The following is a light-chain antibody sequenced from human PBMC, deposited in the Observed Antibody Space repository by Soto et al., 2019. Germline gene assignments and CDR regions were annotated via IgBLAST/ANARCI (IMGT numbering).Light chain of an antibody. Sequence: DIQMTQSPSSLSASVGDRVTITCRASQSISSYLNWYQQKPGKAPKLQIYAASSLQSGVPSRFSGSGSGTDFTLTISSLQPEDFATYYCKQSYSTPQTFGQGTKVEIK. CDR1: QSISSY. V-gene: IGKV1-39*01. CDR3: KQSYSTPQT. J-gene: IGKJ1*01. CDR2: AAS.